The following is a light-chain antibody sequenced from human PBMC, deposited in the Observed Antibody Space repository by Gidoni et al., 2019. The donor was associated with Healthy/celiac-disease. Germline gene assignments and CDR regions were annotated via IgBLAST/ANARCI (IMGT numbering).Light chain of an antibody. J-gene: IGKJ4*01. Sequence: PATLSFSPGEIATLSCRASQSVSSSYLAWYQQKPGQAPRLLIYGASSRATGIPDRFSGSGSGTDFTLTISRLEPEDFAVYYCQQYGSSRVFGGGTKVEIK. CDR1: QSVSSSY. CDR3: QQYGSSRV. V-gene: IGKV3-20*01. CDR2: GAS.